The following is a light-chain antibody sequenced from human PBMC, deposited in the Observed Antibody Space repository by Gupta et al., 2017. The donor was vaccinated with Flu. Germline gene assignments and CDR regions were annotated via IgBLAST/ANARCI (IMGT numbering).Light chain of an antibody. Sequence: EVVLTQSPGTLSLSPGERAILSCRASQSVGSSNLAWYQQKPGQAPRLLIHCVFSRATDTTDRFSGSGSGTGFTLTISRLEPEDFAVYYCLQYGDSQWTFGQGTKVEIK. CDR3: LQYGDSQWT. CDR2: CVF. CDR1: QSVGSSN. J-gene: IGKJ1*01. V-gene: IGKV3-20*01.